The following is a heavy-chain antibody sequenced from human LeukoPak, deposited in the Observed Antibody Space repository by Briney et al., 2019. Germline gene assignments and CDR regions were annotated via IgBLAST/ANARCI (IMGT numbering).Heavy chain of an antibody. Sequence: GGSLRLSCAASGFTFSSYAMSWVRQAPGKGLGLVSSITTSGDNTYYADSVKRRFTISRDNSKNTLCLQMNSLRAEDTAVYYCAKRGAYDNRYFDYWGQGTLVTVSS. CDR3: AKRGAYDNRYFDY. CDR2: ITTSGDNT. CDR1: GFTFSSYA. J-gene: IGHJ4*02. D-gene: IGHD3-22*01. V-gene: IGHV3-23*01.